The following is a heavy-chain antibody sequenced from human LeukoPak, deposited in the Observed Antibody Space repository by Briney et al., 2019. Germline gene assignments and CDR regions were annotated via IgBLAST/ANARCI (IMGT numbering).Heavy chain of an antibody. Sequence: PGRSLRLSCAASGFTFDDYAMHWVRQAPGKGLEWVSGISWNSGSIGYADSVKGRFTISRDNAKNSLYLQMNSLRAEDTALYYCAKDRARGSGSYYNAPMDVWGQGTTVTVSS. CDR2: ISWNSGSI. J-gene: IGHJ6*02. D-gene: IGHD3-10*01. CDR3: AKDRARGSGSYYNAPMDV. CDR1: GFTFDDYA. V-gene: IGHV3-9*01.